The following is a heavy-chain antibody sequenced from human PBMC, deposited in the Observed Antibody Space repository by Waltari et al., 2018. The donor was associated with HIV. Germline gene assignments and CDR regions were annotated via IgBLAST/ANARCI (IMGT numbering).Heavy chain of an antibody. CDR1: GYNFTTYW. CDR3: ARLGYCSSARCPSGYYYSYGMGV. J-gene: IGHJ6*02. CDR2: IYPVDSDT. V-gene: IGHV5-51*01. Sequence: EVQLVQSGAEVKKPGESLKISCKGSGYNFTTYWIGWVRPRPGKGLEWMGIIYPVDSDTGYSPACRGQVTIAADKSMSTAYLQWSSLQASDTAIYYCARLGYCSSARCPSGYYYSYGMGVWGQGTTVTVSS. D-gene: IGHD2-2*01.